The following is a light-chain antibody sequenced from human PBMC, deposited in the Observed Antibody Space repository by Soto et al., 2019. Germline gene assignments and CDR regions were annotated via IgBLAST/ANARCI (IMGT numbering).Light chain of an antibody. V-gene: IGKV3-15*01. Sequence: EIVMTQSPATLSVPPGEGATLSCRASQSVSSNLAWYQQKPGQAPRLLIYGASTRATGIPVRFSGSASGTEFTLTISSLQSEDFAVYYCQQYNKWPLTFGGGTKVEIK. CDR1: QSVSSN. CDR2: GAS. CDR3: QQYNKWPLT. J-gene: IGKJ4*01.